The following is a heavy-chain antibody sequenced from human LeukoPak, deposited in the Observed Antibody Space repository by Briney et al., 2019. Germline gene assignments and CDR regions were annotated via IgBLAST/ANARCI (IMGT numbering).Heavy chain of an antibody. V-gene: IGHV3-7*01. CDR2: IKEDGGEK. D-gene: IGHD6-19*01. CDR1: GFTFSNYW. Sequence: GGSLRLSCTVSGFTFSNYWMAWVRQAPGKGLEWVANIKEDGGEKIYVDFVKGRFTISRDNAKNSLYLQMNSLRAEDTAVYYCARDARWLVRLDYWGQGTLVTVSS. CDR3: ARDARWLVRLDY. J-gene: IGHJ4*02.